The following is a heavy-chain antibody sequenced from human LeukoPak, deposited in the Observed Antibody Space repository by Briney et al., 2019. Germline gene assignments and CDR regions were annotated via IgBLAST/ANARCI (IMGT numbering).Heavy chain of an antibody. CDR1: GFDFSTYE. CDR2: ITISGHTK. V-gene: IGHV3-48*03. D-gene: IGHD3-3*01. J-gene: IGHJ5*02. Sequence: PGGSLRLSCAASGFDFSTYEMSCVRQAPGKGLEWIADITISGHTKNYADSVKGRFTISRDNARTSLYLQMNSLRVEDTGVYYGPRHDPHADLWGKGTLVTVSS. CDR3: PRHDPHADL.